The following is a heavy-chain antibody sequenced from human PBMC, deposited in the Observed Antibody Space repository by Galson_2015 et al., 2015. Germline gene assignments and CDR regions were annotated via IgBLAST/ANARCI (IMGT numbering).Heavy chain of an antibody. Sequence: SLRLSCAASGFTFSSYSMNWVRQAPGKGLGWVSSISSSSSYIYYADSVKGRFTISRDNAKNSLYLQMNSLRAEDTAVYYCARDLGRWEILLNHAFDIWGQGTMVTVSS. CDR3: ARDLGRWEILLNHAFDI. V-gene: IGHV3-21*01. CDR2: ISSSSSYI. D-gene: IGHD1-26*01. CDR1: GFTFSSYS. J-gene: IGHJ3*02.